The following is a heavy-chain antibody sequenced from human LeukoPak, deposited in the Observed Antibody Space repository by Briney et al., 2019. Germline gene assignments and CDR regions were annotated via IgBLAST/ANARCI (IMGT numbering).Heavy chain of an antibody. CDR3: ARDYSSGWYANMDV. J-gene: IGHJ6*03. CDR2: IGSSSSYI. V-gene: IGHV3-21*01. CDR1: RFTFSSYS. D-gene: IGHD6-19*01. Sequence: GGSLRLSCAASRFTFSSYSMNWVRQAPGKGLEWVSSIGSSSSYIYYADSVKGRFTISRDNAKNSLYLQMNSLRAEDTVVYYCARDYSSGWYANMDVWGKGTTVTVSS.